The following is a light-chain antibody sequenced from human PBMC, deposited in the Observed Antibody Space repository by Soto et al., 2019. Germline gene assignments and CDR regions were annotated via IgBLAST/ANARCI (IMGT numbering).Light chain of an antibody. V-gene: IGKV1-9*01. Sequence: IQLTQSPSSLSASVGDRVTITCRASQGINTYLAWYQRKPGKAPKLLIYAASTLQSGVPSRFSGSGSGTDFTLTITSLRPEDFATYYCQQLDTYPRTFGPGTKVDIK. J-gene: IGKJ3*01. CDR1: QGINTY. CDR3: QQLDTYPRT. CDR2: AAS.